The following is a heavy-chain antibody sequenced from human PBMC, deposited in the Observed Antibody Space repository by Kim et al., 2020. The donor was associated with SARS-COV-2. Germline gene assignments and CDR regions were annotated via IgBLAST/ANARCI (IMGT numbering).Heavy chain of an antibody. CDR1: GGSISSYY. V-gene: IGHV4-59*01. Sequence: SETLSLTCTDSGGSISSYYWSWIRQPPGKGLEWIGYTYYRGSTNYNPSLKSRVTISVDTSTNQFCLKLSSVTAADTPVYYCARGETYYDILTGYSGNWFDPWGQRTLVTVSS. J-gene: IGHJ5*02. CDR2: TYYRGST. D-gene: IGHD3-9*01. CDR3: ARGETYYDILTGYSGNWFDP.